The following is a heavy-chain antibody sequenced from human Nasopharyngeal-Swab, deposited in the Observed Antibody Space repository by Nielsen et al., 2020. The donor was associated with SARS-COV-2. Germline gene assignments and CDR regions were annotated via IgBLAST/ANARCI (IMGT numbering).Heavy chain of an antibody. J-gene: IGHJ5*02. CDR2: ISGSGGST. D-gene: IGHD2-2*01. Sequence: GGSLRLSCAASGFTFSSYAMSWARQAPGKGLEWVSAISGSGGSTYYADSVKGRFTISRDNSKNTLYLQMNSLRAEDTAVYYCAKSSRIVVVPAAKWFDPWGQGTLVTVSS. CDR3: AKSSRIVVVPAAKWFDP. V-gene: IGHV3-23*01. CDR1: GFTFSSYA.